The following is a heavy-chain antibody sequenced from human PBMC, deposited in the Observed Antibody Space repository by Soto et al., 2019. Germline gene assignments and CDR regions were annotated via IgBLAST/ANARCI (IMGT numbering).Heavy chain of an antibody. CDR3: ARQSGAAMVNFAGFDY. J-gene: IGHJ4*02. CDR2: IYYSGST. Sequence: SETLSLTCTVSGGSISSSSYYWGWIRQPPGKGLEWIGSIYYSGSTYYNPSLKSRVTISVDTSKNQFSLKLSSVTAADTAVYYCARQSGAAMVNFAGFDYWGQGTLVTVSS. D-gene: IGHD5-18*01. V-gene: IGHV4-39*01. CDR1: GGSISSSSYY.